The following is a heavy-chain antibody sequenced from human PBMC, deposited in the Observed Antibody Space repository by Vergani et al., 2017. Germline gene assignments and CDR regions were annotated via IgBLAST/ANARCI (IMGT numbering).Heavy chain of an antibody. CDR1: GGSFSGYY. J-gene: IGHJ5*02. V-gene: IGHV4-34*01. D-gene: IGHD3-22*01. Sequence: QVQLQQWGAGLLKPSETLSLTCAVYGGSFSGYYWSWIRQPPGKGLEWIGEINHSGSTNYNPSLKIRVTISVDTSKNQFSLKLSSVTAAEPAVYYCARSRTYYYESRGYYGLSLTRFDPGGEGTLVTVSS. CDR3: ARSRTYYYESRGYYGLSLTRFDP. CDR2: INHSGST.